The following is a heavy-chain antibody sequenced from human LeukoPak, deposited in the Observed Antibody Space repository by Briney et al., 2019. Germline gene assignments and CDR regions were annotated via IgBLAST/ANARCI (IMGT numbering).Heavy chain of an antibody. V-gene: IGHV4-34*01. CDR1: GGSLSAYY. J-gene: IGHJ3*02. CDR3: ARPTYYYDSSGYPSVVYAFDI. CDR2: INHSGST. Sequence: SETLPLTCAVYGGSLSAYYWTWIRQPPGKGLEWIGEINHSGSTNYNPSLKSRVTISVDTSKNQFSLKLSSVTAADTAVYYCARPTYYYDSSGYPSVVYAFDIWGQGTMVTVSS. D-gene: IGHD3-22*01.